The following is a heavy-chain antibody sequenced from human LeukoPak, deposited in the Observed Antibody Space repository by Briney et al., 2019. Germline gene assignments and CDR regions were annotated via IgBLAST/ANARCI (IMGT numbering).Heavy chain of an antibody. CDR2: IYPGDSDT. J-gene: IGHJ5*02. V-gene: IGHV5-51*01. CDR3: ARHEITMVRGVISNWFDP. Sequence: GESLKISCKGFGYSFTSYWIGWVRQMPGKGLEWMGSIYPGDSDTRYSPSFQGQVTISADKSINTAYLQWSSLKASDTAMYYCARHEITMVRGVISNWFDPWGQGTPVTVSS. D-gene: IGHD3-10*01. CDR1: GYSFTSYW.